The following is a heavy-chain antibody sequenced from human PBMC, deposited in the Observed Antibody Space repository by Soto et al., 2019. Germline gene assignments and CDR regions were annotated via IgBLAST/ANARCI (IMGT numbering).Heavy chain of an antibody. CDR1: GGSISSGGYY. V-gene: IGHV4-31*03. CDR2: IYYSGST. Sequence: SETLSLTCTVSGGSISSGGYYWSWIRQHPGKGLEWIGYIYYSGSTYYNPSLKSRVTISVDTSKNQFSLRLSSVTAADTAVYYCARGPHYYDSSGYYDFDYWGQGXLVTVYS. D-gene: IGHD3-22*01. J-gene: IGHJ4*02. CDR3: ARGPHYYDSSGYYDFDY.